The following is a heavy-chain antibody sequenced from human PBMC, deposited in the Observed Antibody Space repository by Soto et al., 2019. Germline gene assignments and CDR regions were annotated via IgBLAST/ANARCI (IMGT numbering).Heavy chain of an antibody. V-gene: IGHV4-34*01. CDR1: GGSFSGYY. CDR2: INHSGST. J-gene: IGHJ6*03. CDR3: ARVLRSSSPRYYYYMDV. D-gene: IGHD6-6*01. Sequence: QVQLQQWGAGLLKPSETLSLTCAVYGGSFSGYYWGWIRQPPGKGLEWIGEINHSGSTNYNPSLKSRVTISVDTSKNQFSLKLSSVTAADTAVYYCARVLRSSSPRYYYYMDVWGKGTTVTVSS.